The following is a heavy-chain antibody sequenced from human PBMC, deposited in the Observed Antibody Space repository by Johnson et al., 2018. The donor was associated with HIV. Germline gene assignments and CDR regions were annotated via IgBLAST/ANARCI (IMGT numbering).Heavy chain of an antibody. CDR1: GFTV. V-gene: IGHV3-53*01. CDR2: IYSGGTT. CDR3: ARRLITREGSDSPTDAFDI. D-gene: IGHD1-26*01. J-gene: IGHJ3*02. Sequence: VQLVESGGGLIQPGGSLRLSCVASGFTVRKGLEWVSVIYSGGTTYYADSVKGRFTISRDNSKNTLYLQMNSLRVEDTAVYYCARRLITREGSDSPTDAFDIWGQGTMVTVSA.